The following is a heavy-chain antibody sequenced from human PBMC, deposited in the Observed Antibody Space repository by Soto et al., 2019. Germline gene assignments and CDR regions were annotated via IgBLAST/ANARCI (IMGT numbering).Heavy chain of an antibody. V-gene: IGHV3-30-3*01. CDR1: GFNFSYYG. Sequence: QVQLVESGGGVVQPGRSLRLSCAASGFNFSYYGMHWVRQAPGKGLEWVAVILYDGSKKYYADSVRGRFTISRDNSKNTLYLQLNSLRADDTAQYSCERIETTRNKQNHSAKGLDAWGQRTTVNGSS. D-gene: IGHD1-1*01. J-gene: IGHJ6*02. CDR2: ILYDGSKK. CDR3: ERIETTRNKQNHSAKGLDA.